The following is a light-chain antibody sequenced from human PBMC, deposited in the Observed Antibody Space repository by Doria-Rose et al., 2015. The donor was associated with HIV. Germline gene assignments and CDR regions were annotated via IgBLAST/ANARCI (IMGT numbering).Light chain of an antibody. J-gene: IGKJ1*01. V-gene: IGKV1-NL1*01. CDR1: EDISKS. CDR3: QRYYDTPPT. CDR2: ASS. Sequence: DIRVTQSPSSLVASVGDGVTISCRASEDISKSLAWYQQKPGKAPKVLLYASSRLESGVPSRFSGVGSGTNYTLLVSSLQPEDFATYYCQRYYDTPPTFGLGTTVEVK.